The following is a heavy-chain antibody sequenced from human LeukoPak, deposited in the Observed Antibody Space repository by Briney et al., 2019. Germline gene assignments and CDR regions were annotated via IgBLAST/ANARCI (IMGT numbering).Heavy chain of an antibody. V-gene: IGHV3-21*01. CDR1: GFPFSNYN. J-gene: IGHJ5*02. CDR3: ARSNTEYTSSSTGFYDP. Sequence: PGGSLRLSCAASGFPFSNYNMDWVRQAPGKGLEWVSSISSSSSYIYYADSLRGRFTISRDNAENSLYLQMISLRAEDTAVYYCARSNTEYTSSSTGFYDPWGQGTLVTASS. D-gene: IGHD6-6*01. CDR2: ISSSSSYI.